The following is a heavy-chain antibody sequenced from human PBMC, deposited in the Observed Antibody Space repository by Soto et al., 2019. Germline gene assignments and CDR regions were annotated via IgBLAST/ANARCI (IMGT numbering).Heavy chain of an antibody. J-gene: IGHJ3*02. CDR2: IKSKTDGGTT. V-gene: IGHV3-15*01. Sequence: PGGSLRLSCAASGFTFSNAWMSWVRQAPGKGLEWVGRIKSKTDGGTTDYAAPVKGRFTISRDDSKNTLYLQMNSLKTEDTAVYYCTTDVVVIAQDAFDSWGQGTMVTVAS. CDR1: GFTFSNAW. CDR3: TTDVVVIAQDAFDS. D-gene: IGHD2-21*01.